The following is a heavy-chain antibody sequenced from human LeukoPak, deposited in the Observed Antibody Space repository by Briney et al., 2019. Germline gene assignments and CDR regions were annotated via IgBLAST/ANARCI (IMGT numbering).Heavy chain of an antibody. CDR1: GFTFNNYG. D-gene: IGHD6-13*01. V-gene: IGHV3-30*02. Sequence: GGSLRLSCAASGFTFNNYGMHWVRQAPGKGLEWVAFIRYNGNNQYYADSVKGRFTISRDNSKNTLYLQMNSLRAEDTAVYYCARAAYSSSWFQADAFDIWGQGTMVTVSS. J-gene: IGHJ3*02. CDR2: IRYNGNNQ. CDR3: ARAAYSSSWFQADAFDI.